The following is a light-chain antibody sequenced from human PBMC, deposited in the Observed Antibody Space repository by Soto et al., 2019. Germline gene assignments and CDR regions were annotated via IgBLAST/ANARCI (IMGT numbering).Light chain of an antibody. CDR1: QTVSSS. CDR2: EAS. J-gene: IGKJ4*01. CDR3: QQHINWPLT. Sequence: TQSPATLSLSPGERATLSCRASQTVSSSLAWYQQKPGQAPRLLIYEASNRATGIPARFSGSGSGADFTLTISSLEPEDFALYYCQQHINWPLTFGGGTKVDIK. V-gene: IGKV3-11*01.